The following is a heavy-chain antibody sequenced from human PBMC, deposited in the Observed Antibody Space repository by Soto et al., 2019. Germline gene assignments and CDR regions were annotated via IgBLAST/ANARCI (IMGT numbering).Heavy chain of an antibody. V-gene: IGHV4-59*02. J-gene: IGHJ3*01. D-gene: IGHD6-19*01. CDR3: ARAPGLGVAYDAFDV. Sequence: PSETLSLTCTVSGASVTGFYWSWIRQPPGKGLEWIGYVFHSGSSNYNPSLKSRVTISVDTSKSQISLRLTSVTAADTAVYYCARAPGLGVAYDAFDVWGQGTMVTVSS. CDR2: VFHSGSS. CDR1: GASVTGFY.